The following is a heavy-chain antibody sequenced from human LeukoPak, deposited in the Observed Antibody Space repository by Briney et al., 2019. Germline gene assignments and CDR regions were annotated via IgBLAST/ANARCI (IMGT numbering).Heavy chain of an antibody. D-gene: IGHD2-21*02. CDR2: IYSGGST. CDR1: GFTVSSNY. CDR3: ANEVTPGLDV. Sequence: GGSLTLSCAASGFTVSSNYMSWVSQAPGKGLEWVSVIYSGGSTYYADSVRGRFTISRDNSKNTLSLQMDYLRAEDTAEYYCANEVTPGLDVWGRGTLVTVSS. J-gene: IGHJ2*01. V-gene: IGHV3-53*01.